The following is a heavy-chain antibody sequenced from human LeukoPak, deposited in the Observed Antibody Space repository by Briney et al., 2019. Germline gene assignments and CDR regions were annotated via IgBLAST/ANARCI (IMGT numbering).Heavy chain of an antibody. CDR3: ARGDRTFGVVIVYYYYYYGMDV. V-gene: IGHV1-2*06. J-gene: IGHJ6*02. D-gene: IGHD3-3*01. Sequence: ASVKVSCKASGYTFTGYYMHWVRQAPGQGLGWMGRINPNSGGTNYAQKFQGRVTMTRDTSISTAYMELSRLRSDDTAVYYCARGDRTFGVVIVYYYYYYGMDVWGQGTTVTVSS. CDR2: INPNSGGT. CDR1: GYTFTGYY.